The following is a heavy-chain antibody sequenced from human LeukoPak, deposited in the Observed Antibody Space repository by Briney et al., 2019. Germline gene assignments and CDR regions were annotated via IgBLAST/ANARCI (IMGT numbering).Heavy chain of an antibody. CDR2: IKQDGSEK. V-gene: IGHV3-7*01. D-gene: IGHD3-3*01. J-gene: IGHJ6*03. CDR1: GFTFSSYW. Sequence: QAGGSLRLSCAASGFTFSSYWMSWVRQAPGKGLEWVANIKQDGSEKYYVDSVKGRFTISRDNAKNSLYLQMNSLRAEDTAVYYCAREERYYDFWSALNPDYNHYHMDVWSKGTTVTVSS. CDR3: AREERYYDFWSALNPDYNHYHMDV.